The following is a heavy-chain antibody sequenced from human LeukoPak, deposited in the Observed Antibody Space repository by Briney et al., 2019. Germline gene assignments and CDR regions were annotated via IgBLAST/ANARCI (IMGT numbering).Heavy chain of an antibody. Sequence: PGGSLRLSCAASGFTFDIYGMNWVRQAPGKGLEWVSFITGGSNTIYYADSVKGRFTISRDNARNSLCLQMNSLRVDDTAVYYCARDRMGGSFDYWGQGTLVTVSS. J-gene: IGHJ4*02. CDR1: GFTFDIYG. D-gene: IGHD2-15*01. CDR3: ARDRMGGSFDY. V-gene: IGHV3-48*01. CDR2: ITGGSNTI.